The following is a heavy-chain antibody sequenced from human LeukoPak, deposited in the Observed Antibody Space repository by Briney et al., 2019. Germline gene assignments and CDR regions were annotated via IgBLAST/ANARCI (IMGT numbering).Heavy chain of an antibody. CDR2: ISGSGGST. Sequence: GGSLRLSCAASGFTFSSYAMSWVRQAPGKGLEWVSAISGSGGSTHYADSVKGRFTISRDNSMNTLYLQMNSLRAEDTAVYYCARDLSSGTYGIFDIWGQGTMVTVSS. CDR1: GFTFSSYA. V-gene: IGHV3-23*01. CDR3: ARDLSSGTYGIFDI. D-gene: IGHD3-10*01. J-gene: IGHJ3*02.